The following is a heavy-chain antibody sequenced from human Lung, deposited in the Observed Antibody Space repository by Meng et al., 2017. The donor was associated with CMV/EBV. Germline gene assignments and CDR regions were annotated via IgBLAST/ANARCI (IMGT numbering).Heavy chain of an antibody. CDR3: ARAWGYSNYGSVIWGPPYYYYGMDV. V-gene: IGHV3-48*03. CDR1: GFTFSSYE. D-gene: IGHD4-11*01. CDR2: ISSSGSTI. Sequence: GESXKISCAASGFTFSSYEMNWVRQAPGKGLEWVSYISSSGSTIYYADSVKGRFTISRDNAKNSLYLQMNSLRAEDTAVYYCARAWGYSNYGSVIWGPPYYYYGMDVXGEGXLVTVSS. J-gene: IGHJ6*04.